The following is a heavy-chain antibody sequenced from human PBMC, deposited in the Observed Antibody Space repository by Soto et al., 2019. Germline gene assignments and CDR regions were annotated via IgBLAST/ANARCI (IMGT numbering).Heavy chain of an antibody. J-gene: IGHJ6*03. D-gene: IGHD3-9*01. CDR1: GFSLSTSGMS. V-gene: IGHV2-70*11. CDR3: ARMGMGTKNYDILTGYYRNHYYYMDV. CDR2: IDWDDDK. Sequence: ESGPTLVNPTQTLTLTCTFSGFSLSTSGMSVSWIRKPPGKALEWLARIDWDDDKYYSSSLKTRLTISKDTSKNQVVLTMSNMDPLDTATYYCARMGMGTKNYDILTGYYRNHYYYMDVWGTGTTVTVSS.